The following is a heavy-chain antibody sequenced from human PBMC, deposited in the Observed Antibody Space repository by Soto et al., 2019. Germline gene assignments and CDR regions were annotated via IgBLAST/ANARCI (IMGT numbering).Heavy chain of an antibody. D-gene: IGHD4-17*01. CDR1: GGSISSSSYY. Sequence: PSETLSLTCTVSGGSISSSSYYWGWIRQPPGKGLEWIGSIYYSGSTYYNPSLKSRVTISVDKSKNQFSLKLSSVTAADTAVYYCARALYGGNPFDYWGQGTLVTVSS. V-gene: IGHV4-39*07. J-gene: IGHJ4*02. CDR2: IYYSGST. CDR3: ARALYGGNPFDY.